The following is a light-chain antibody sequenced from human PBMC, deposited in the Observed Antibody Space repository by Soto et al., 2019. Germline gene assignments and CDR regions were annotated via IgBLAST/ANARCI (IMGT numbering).Light chain of an antibody. CDR1: QSVSNRY. J-gene: IGKJ4*01. CDR3: QQYGSSLP. CDR2: GAS. Sequence: EIVLTQSPGTLSLSPGERATLSCRASQSVSNRYLAWYQQKPGQAPRLLIYGASSRATGIPDRFSGSGSGTDFTLTISRLEPEDFEVYYCQQYGSSLPFGGGTKVDIK. V-gene: IGKV3-20*01.